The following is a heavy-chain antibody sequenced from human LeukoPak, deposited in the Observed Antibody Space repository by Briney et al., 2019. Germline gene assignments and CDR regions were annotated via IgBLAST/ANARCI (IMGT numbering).Heavy chain of an antibody. CDR1: GFTFSSYW. V-gene: IGHV3-7*01. CDR2: IKHDGSEK. J-gene: IGHJ4*02. D-gene: IGHD3-22*01. CDR3: AYDIYDSSGYYDY. Sequence: GSLRLSCAASGFTFSSYWMSWVRQAPGKGLEWVANIKHDGSEKYYVDSVKGRFTISRDNAKNSLYLQMNSLRAEDTAVYYCAYDIYDSSGYYDYWGQGTLVTVSS.